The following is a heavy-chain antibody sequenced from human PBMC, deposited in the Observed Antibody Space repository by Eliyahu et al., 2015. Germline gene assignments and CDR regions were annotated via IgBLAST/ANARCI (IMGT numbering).Heavy chain of an antibody. CDR3: ARVGQWLIPGAFDI. CDR1: GYTFTSYG. CDR2: VRAPPGNT. Sequence: QVQLVQSGAEVKKPGASVKVSCKASGYTFTSYGISWVRQAPGQGLEWMGWVRAPPGNTEYAQMLQGRVTLTTLTSTSTAYMELRSLRSDDTALYYCARVGQWLIPGAFDIWGQGTMVTVSS. J-gene: IGHJ3*02. D-gene: IGHD6-19*01. V-gene: IGHV1-18*01.